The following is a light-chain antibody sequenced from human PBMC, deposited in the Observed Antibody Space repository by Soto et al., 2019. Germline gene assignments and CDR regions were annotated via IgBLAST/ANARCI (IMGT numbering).Light chain of an antibody. Sequence: EIVLTQSPGTLSLSPGQRATLSCRASLSITSNFLAWYQQKPGQAPRLLLYDASNRATGIPDRFSGSGSGTDFSLTISRREPEDFAVYYCQQYGSSVWTFGQGTKVEI. V-gene: IGKV3-20*01. CDR3: QQYGSSVWT. CDR1: LSITSNF. CDR2: DAS. J-gene: IGKJ1*01.